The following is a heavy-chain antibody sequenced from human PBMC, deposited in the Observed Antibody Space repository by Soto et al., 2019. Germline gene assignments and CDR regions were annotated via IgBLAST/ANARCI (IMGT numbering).Heavy chain of an antibody. CDR1: GFTFSSYA. J-gene: IGHJ6*02. Sequence: AGGSLRLSCAASGFTFSSYAMSWVRQAPGKGLEWVSAISGSGGSTYYADSVKGRFTISRDNSKNTLYLQMNSLRAEDTAVYYCAKDLIQSTRSQYYDFWSGKYYYYGMDVWGQGTTVTVSS. CDR3: AKDLIQSTRSQYYDFWSGKYYYYGMDV. D-gene: IGHD3-3*01. CDR2: ISGSGGST. V-gene: IGHV3-23*01.